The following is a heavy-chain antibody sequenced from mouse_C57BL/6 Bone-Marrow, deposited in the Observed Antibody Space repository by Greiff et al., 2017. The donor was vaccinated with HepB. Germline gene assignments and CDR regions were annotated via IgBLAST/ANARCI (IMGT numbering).Heavy chain of an antibody. D-gene: IGHD1-1*01. CDR2: ISYSGST. CDR3: ARDQDYYGSSYAWFAY. Sequence: EVQLQQSGPGMVKPSQSLSLTCTVTGYSITSGYDWHWIRHFPGNKLEWMGYISYSGSTNYNPSLKSRISITQDTSKNHFFLKLNSVTTEDTATYYCARDQDYYGSSYAWFAYWGLGTLVTVSA. V-gene: IGHV3-1*01. CDR1: GYSITSGYD. J-gene: IGHJ3*01.